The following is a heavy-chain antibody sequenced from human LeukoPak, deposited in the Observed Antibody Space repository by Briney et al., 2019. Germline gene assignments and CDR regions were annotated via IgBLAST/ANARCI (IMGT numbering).Heavy chain of an antibody. CDR1: GFIFSIYE. V-gene: IGHV3-48*03. J-gene: IGHJ4*02. Sequence: GGSLRLSCAASGFIFSIYEMNWVRQAPGKGLEWVSCISSSGNTIFYADSVKGRFTISRDNAKNSLYLQMNSLRAEDTAFYYCATEREKYFDFWGQGTLVTVSS. CDR2: ISSSGNTI. CDR3: ATEREKYFDF.